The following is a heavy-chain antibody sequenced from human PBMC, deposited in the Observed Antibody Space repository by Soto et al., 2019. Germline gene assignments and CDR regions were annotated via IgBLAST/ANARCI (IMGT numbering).Heavy chain of an antibody. J-gene: IGHJ4*02. D-gene: IGHD1-1*01. CDR3: TSLLQQTIHGKPIDY. Sequence: GGALRLSCAASGFTFSSHWMHWVRQAPGQGLVWVSRINNGGSSTDYAESVRGRFTISRDNAKNTLYLQMHSLRAEDTAVYYCTSLLQQTIHGKPIDYWGQGAQVTVSS. V-gene: IGHV3-74*01. CDR1: GFTFSSHW. CDR2: INNGGSST.